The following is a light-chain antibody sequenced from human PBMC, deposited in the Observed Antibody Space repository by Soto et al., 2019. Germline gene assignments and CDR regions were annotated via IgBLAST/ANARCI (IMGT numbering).Light chain of an antibody. CDR1: SSNIESNF. Sequence: QSVLTQPPSASGTPGQRVTISCSGSSSNIESNFVYWYQQFPGTAPRLLIYRNNQRPSGVPDRFSGSKSGTSASLAISALRSEDEADYYCTVWEDSLRGRLFGGGTKLTVL. CDR2: RNN. V-gene: IGLV1-47*01. CDR3: TVWEDSLRGRL. J-gene: IGLJ2*01.